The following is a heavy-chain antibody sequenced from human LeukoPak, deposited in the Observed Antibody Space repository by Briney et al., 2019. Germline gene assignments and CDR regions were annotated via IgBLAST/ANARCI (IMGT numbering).Heavy chain of an antibody. CDR2: INPNSGGT. J-gene: IGHJ4*02. D-gene: IGHD3-3*01. V-gene: IGHV1-2*02. CDR3: ARVDFWSGYSIHDY. CDR1: GYTFTGYY. Sequence: ASVKVSCKASGYTFTGYYMHWVRQAPGQGLEWMRWINPNSGGTNYAQKFQGRVTMTRDTSISTAYMELSRLRSDDTAVYYCARVDFWSGYSIHDYWGQGTLVTVSS.